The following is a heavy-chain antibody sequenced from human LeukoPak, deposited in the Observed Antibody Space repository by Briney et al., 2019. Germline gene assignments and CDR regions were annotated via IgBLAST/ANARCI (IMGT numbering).Heavy chain of an antibody. CDR2: INHSGST. Sequence: PSETLSLTCAVYGGSFSGYYWSWIRQPPGKGLEWIGEINHSGSTNYNPSLKSRVTISVDTSKNQFSLKLSAVTAAATAVYSCARGTRSADITRTTYGSWGQGTPVTVSS. CDR3: ARGTRSADITRTTYGS. D-gene: IGHD1-20*01. J-gene: IGHJ5*02. CDR1: GGSFSGYY. V-gene: IGHV4-34*01.